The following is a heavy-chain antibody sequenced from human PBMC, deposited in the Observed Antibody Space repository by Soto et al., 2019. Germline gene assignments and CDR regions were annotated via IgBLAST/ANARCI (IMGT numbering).Heavy chain of an antibody. CDR1: GYTFTGYY. CDR2: INPNSGGT. D-gene: IGHD3-3*01. V-gene: IGHV1-2*02. J-gene: IGHJ6*02. Sequence: ASVKVSFKASGYTFTGYYMHWVRQAPGQGLEWMGWINPNSGGTNYAQKFQGRVTMTRDTSISTAYMELSRLRSDDTAVYYCARQDDFWSGYYYYYYGMDVWGQGTTVTVSS. CDR3: ARQDDFWSGYYYYYYGMDV.